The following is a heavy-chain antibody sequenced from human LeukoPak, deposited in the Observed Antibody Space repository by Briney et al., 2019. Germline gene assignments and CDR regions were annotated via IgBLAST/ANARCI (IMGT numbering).Heavy chain of an antibody. J-gene: IGHJ3*02. V-gene: IGHV4-39*01. CDR3: ARGWALLRAFDI. Sequence: SETLSLTCTVSGGSISSSSYYWGWIRQPPGKGLEWIGSIYYSGSTYYNPSLKSRVTISVDTSKNQFSLKLSSVTAADTAVYYCARGWALLRAFDIWGQGTMVTVSS. CDR2: IYYSGST. CDR1: GGSISSSSYY. D-gene: IGHD1-26*01.